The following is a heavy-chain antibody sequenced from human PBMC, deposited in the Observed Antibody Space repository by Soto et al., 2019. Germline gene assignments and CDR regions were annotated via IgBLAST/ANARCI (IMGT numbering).Heavy chain of an antibody. V-gene: IGHV3-66*01. D-gene: IGHD3-16*01. CDR3: ARDDYSYYYYYMDV. CDR1: GVTVSSNY. J-gene: IGHJ6*03. Sequence: GGSLRLSCAASGVTVSSNYMSWVRQAPGKGLEWVSVIYSGGSTYYADSVKGRFTISRDNSKNTLYLQTNSLRAEDTAVYYCARDDYSYYYYYMDVWGKGTTVTVSS. CDR2: IYSGGST.